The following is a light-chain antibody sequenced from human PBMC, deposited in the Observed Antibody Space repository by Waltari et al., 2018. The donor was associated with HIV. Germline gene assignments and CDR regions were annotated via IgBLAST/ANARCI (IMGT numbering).Light chain of an antibody. V-gene: IGLV1-47*01. J-gene: IGLJ1*01. CDR2: RDY. Sequence: QSVLTQPPSASGTLGQSVTISCPGSSSNVGSKPVYWFQQVSGTAPKLLIYRDYRRRSGIPDRFSGSKSGASASRTISGLRSEDEADYYCVAWDDSLSGYVFGTGTKVSVL. CDR3: VAWDDSLSGYV. CDR1: SSNVGSKP.